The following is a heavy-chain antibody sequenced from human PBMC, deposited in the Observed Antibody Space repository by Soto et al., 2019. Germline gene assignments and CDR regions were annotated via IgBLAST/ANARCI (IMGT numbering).Heavy chain of an antibody. V-gene: IGHV3-30-3*01. CDR2: IPYDGNNT. J-gene: IGHJ6*02. CDR3: ARAGPYNWNDGEYYGVAV. Sequence: QVQLVESGGGVVQPGRSLRLSCVASRFTFRTYAMHWVRQAPGKGLEWVAVIPYDGNNTYYADSVQGRFTIFRDNYKNTLYLQMNSLRADDTAVYYGARAGPYNWNDGEYYGVAVWGQGTTVTVSS. D-gene: IGHD1-20*01. CDR1: RFTFRTYA.